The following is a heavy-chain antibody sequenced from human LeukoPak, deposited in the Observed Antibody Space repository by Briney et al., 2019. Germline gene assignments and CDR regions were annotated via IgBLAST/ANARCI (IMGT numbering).Heavy chain of an antibody. CDR1: GGFISSYY. V-gene: IGHV4-59*01. J-gene: IGHJ4*02. D-gene: IGHD6-19*01. CDR2: ISYNGST. Sequence: SETLSLTCTVSGGFISSYYWSWIRQPPGKGLEWIGYISYNGSTKYNPSLKSRVTISADMPKSQISLKLSSVTAADTAVYYCARDSKSGTAVDSRTWDYWGQGTLVTVSS. CDR3: ARDSKSGTAVDSRTWDY.